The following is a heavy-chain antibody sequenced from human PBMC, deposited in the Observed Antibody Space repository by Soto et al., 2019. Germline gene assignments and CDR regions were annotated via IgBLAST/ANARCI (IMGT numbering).Heavy chain of an antibody. Sequence: WETLSLTCTVSGGSISSSSYYWGWIRQPPGKGLEWIGSIYYSGSTYYNPSLKSRVTISVDTSKNQFSLKLSSVTAADTAVYYCARRVEYSSSWYLSGMDVWGQGTTVTV. CDR2: IYYSGST. J-gene: IGHJ6*02. V-gene: IGHV4-39*01. CDR1: GGSISSSSYY. D-gene: IGHD6-13*01. CDR3: ARRVEYSSSWYLSGMDV.